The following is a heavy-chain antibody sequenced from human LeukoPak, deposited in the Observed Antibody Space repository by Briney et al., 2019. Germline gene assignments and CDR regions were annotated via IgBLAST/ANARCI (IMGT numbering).Heavy chain of an antibody. CDR1: GYTFTGYY. D-gene: IGHD3-22*01. CDR2: INTNNGGT. J-gene: IGHJ3*01. Sequence: GASVKVSCKASGYTFTGYYMHWVRQAPAQGLEWMGRINTNNGGTNYAQKFEGRVTMTRDTSISTGYMELSRLKSDDTAVYYCTSNSDTRAYYAFDFWGQGTMVTVSS. V-gene: IGHV1-2*06. CDR3: TSNSDTRAYYAFDF.